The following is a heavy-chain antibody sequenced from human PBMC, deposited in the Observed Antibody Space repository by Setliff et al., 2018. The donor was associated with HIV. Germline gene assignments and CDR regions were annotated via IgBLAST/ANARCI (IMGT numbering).Heavy chain of an antibody. Sequence: KSSETLSLTCTVSGGSISSSGPGYYWGWVRQPPGGGLEWIGSVYYSGRTYYNPSLRSRVTMSVDTSKNQFSLNLTSVTAADTAVYYCARGRFVGFDYWGQGTLVTVSS. CDR1: GGSISSSGPGYY. CDR3: ARGRFVGFDY. CDR2: VYYSGRT. D-gene: IGHD3-16*02. V-gene: IGHV4-39*07. J-gene: IGHJ4*02.